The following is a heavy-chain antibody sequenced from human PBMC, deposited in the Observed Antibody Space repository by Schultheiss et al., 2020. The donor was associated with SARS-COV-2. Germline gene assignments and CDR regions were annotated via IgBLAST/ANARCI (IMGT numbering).Heavy chain of an antibody. CDR2: INAGNGNT. CDR1: GYTFTDYY. Sequence: ASVKVSCKASGYTFTDYYMHWVRQAPGQRLEWMGWINAGNGNTKYSQKFQGRVTMTRDTSTSTVYMELSSLRSEDTAVYYCARVIGGTYFEYWGRGTLVTVSS. CDR3: ARVIGGTYFEY. V-gene: IGHV1/OR15-3*02. D-gene: IGHD1-26*01. J-gene: IGHJ4*01.